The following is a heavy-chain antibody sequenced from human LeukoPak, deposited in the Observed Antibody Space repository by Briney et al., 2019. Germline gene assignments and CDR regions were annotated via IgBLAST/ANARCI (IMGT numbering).Heavy chain of an antibody. CDR2: INHSGST. Sequence: PSETLSLTCAVYGGSFSGYYWSWIRQPPGKGLEWIGEINHSGSTNYNPSLKSRVTISVDTSKNQFSLKLSSVTAADTAVYYCARGAAVYAIYFDYWGQGTLVTVSS. D-gene: IGHD2-8*01. J-gene: IGHJ4*02. CDR3: ARGAAVYAIYFDY. CDR1: GGSFSGYY. V-gene: IGHV4-34*01.